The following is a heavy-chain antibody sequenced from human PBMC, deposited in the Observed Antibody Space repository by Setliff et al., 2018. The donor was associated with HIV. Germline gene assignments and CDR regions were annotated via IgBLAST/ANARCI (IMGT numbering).Heavy chain of an antibody. Sequence: GESLKISCKGSGYSFTNYWIGWVRQMPGKGLEWMGIIYPGDSDTRYSPSFQGQVTISADKSISTAYLQWSSLKASDTAMYYCARLSRGGGPIGYGYYFDYWGQGTLVTVSS. J-gene: IGHJ4*02. D-gene: IGHD2-15*01. CDR2: IYPGDSDT. V-gene: IGHV5-51*01. CDR3: ARLSRGGGPIGYGYYFDY. CDR1: GYSFTNYW.